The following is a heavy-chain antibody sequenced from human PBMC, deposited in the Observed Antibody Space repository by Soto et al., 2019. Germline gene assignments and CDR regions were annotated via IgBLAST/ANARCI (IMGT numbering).Heavy chain of an antibody. CDR2: IYYSGNT. CDR1: GGSISSGGSY. V-gene: IGHV4-30-4*01. CDR3: VRYCSTTKCPFDY. J-gene: IGHJ4*02. Sequence: PSETLSLTCTVSGGSISSGGSYWGWIRQPPGKGLEWTGYIYYSGNTYFNPSLKSRVTLSVDTSKNQFSLNLSSVTAADTAVYYCVRYCSTTKCPFDYWGQGTLVTVSS. D-gene: IGHD2-2*01.